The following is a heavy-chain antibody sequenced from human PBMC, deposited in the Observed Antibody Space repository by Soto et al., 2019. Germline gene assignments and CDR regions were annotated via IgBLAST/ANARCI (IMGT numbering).Heavy chain of an antibody. CDR2: IYYSGST. J-gene: IGHJ6*03. D-gene: IGHD3-10*01. Sequence: SETLSLTCTVSGGSISSSSYYWGWIRQPPGKGLEWIGSIYYSGSTYYNPSLKSRVTISVDTSKNQFSLKLSSVTAADTAVYYCARSPVGRYYYYYYYMDVWGKGTTVTVSS. V-gene: IGHV4-39*01. CDR3: ARSPVGRYYYYYYYMDV. CDR1: GGSISSSSYY.